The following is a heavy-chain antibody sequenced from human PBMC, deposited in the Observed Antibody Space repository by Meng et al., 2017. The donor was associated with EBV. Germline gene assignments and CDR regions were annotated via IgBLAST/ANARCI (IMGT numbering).Heavy chain of an antibody. D-gene: IGHD4-11*01. J-gene: IGHJ5*02. CDR2: IYYTGST. Sequence: QVQLQESGPGLVKPSXXLSRTCTVSGGSVNNESYYWGWIRQPPGKGLEYIGYIYYTGSTNYNSSLKSQVTISLDKSKNQFSLKLTSLTAADTAIYYCARGDYTNYPRWFDPWGQGTLVTVSS. CDR1: GGSVNNESYY. CDR3: ARGDYTNYPRWFDP. V-gene: IGHV4-61*01.